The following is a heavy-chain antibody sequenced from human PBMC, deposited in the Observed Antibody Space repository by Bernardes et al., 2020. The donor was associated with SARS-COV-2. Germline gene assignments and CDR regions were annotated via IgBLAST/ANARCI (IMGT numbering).Heavy chain of an antibody. D-gene: IGHD3-22*01. CDR1: GYTFTSYA. J-gene: IGHJ4*02. CDR2: INTNTGNP. V-gene: IGHV7-4-1*02. Sequence: ASAKVSCKASGYTFTSYAMNWVRQAPGQGLEWMGWINTNTGNPTYAQGFTGRFVFSLDTSVSTAYLQISSLKAEDTAVYYCARAGLYYDSSGYQTTEYYFDYWGQGTLVTVSS. CDR3: ARAGLYYDSSGYQTTEYYFDY.